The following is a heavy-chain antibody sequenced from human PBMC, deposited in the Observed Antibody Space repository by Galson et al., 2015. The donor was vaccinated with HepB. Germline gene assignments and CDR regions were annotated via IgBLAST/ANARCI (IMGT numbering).Heavy chain of an antibody. J-gene: IGHJ4*02. CDR1: GNTFTGYA. V-gene: IGHV7-4-1*02. Sequence: SVKVSCKASGNTFTGYAMNWVRQAPGQGLEWMGYINTNNGNPTYAQGFTGRFVFSLDTSVSTAYLQISNLKPEDTALYYCARGVGQWLVASGYWGQGTLVTVSS. CDR3: ARGVGQWLVASGY. CDR2: INTNNGNP. D-gene: IGHD6-19*01.